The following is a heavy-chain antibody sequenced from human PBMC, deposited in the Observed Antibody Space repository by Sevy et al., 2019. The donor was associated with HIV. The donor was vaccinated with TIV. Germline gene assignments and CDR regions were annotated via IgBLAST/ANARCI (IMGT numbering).Heavy chain of an antibody. CDR1: GFTFSSYA. V-gene: IGHV3-30-3*01. J-gene: IGHJ6*02. CDR2: ISYDGSNK. CDR3: ARDGSGSWKRELYYYYGIDV. Sequence: GGSLRLSCAASGFTFSSYAMHWVRQAPGKGLEWVAVISYDGSNKYSAGSVKGRFTISRDNSKNTLYLQMNSLRAEDTVVYYCARDGSGSWKRELYYYYGIDVWGQGTTVTVSS. D-gene: IGHD6-13*01.